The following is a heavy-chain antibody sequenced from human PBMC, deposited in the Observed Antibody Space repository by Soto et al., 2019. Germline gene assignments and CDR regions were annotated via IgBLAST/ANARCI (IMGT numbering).Heavy chain of an antibody. CDR2: ISDSGGST. CDR1: GFTFSNYA. Sequence: EVQLLESGGGLVQPGGSLRLSCAASGFTFSNYAMSWVRQSPGKGLEWVSVISDSGGSTYYADSVKGRFTISRDNSKNRLYLQMNSLRADDTAVYYCAKLELDMYYFDYWGQGALVTVSS. J-gene: IGHJ4*02. D-gene: IGHD1-26*01. CDR3: AKLELDMYYFDY. V-gene: IGHV3-23*01.